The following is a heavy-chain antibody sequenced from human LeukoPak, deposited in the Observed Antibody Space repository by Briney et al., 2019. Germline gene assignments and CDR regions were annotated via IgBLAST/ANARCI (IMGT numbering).Heavy chain of an antibody. CDR1: GYTFTGYY. J-gene: IGHJ5*02. CDR3: VRASYITYDL. Sequence: GASVKVSCKASGYTFTGYYMHWVRQAPGQGLEWMGWINPKSGDTNSAHKLQGRVTMSRDTSIATSYMELSSLTSDDTAVYYCVRASYITYDLWGQGTLVTVSS. D-gene: IGHD3-16*01. V-gene: IGHV1-2*02. CDR2: INPKSGDT.